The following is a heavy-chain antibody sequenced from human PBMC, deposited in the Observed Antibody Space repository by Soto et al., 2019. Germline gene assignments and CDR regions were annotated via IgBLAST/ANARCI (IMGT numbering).Heavy chain of an antibody. J-gene: IGHJ4*02. CDR1: GYSFTSYW. Sequence: GESLKISCKGSGYSFTSYWIGWVRQMPGKGLEWMGIIYPGDSDTRYSPSFQGQVTISADKSISTAYLQWSSLKASDTAMYYCARSGFSEAFGELLSPFDYWGQGTLVTVSS. V-gene: IGHV5-51*01. D-gene: IGHD3-10*01. CDR2: IYPGDSDT. CDR3: ARSGFSEAFGELLSPFDY.